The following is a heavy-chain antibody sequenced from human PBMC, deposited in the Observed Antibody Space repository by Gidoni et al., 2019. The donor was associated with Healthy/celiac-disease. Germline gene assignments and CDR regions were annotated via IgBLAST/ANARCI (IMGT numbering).Heavy chain of an antibody. CDR3: ARDLSYQLLYYYYGMDV. CDR2: RSYDGSNK. Sequence: QVQLVESGGGVVQPGRSLRLSCAASGFTFSSYAMHWVRQAPGKGLEWVAVRSYDGSNKYYADSVKGRFTISRDNSKNTLYLQMNSLRAEDTAVYYCARDLSYQLLYYYYGMDVWGQGTTVTVSS. J-gene: IGHJ6*02. D-gene: IGHD2-2*01. CDR1: GFTFSSYA. V-gene: IGHV3-30*04.